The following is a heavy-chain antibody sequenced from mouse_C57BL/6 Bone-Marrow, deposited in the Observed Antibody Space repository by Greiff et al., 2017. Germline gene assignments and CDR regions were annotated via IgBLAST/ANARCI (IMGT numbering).Heavy chain of an antibody. J-gene: IGHJ3*01. CDR3: ATLGPWFAY. CDR2: IYPGDGDT. Sequence: QVQLQQSGPELVKPGASVKISCKASGYAFSSSWMNWVKQRPGKGLEWIGRIYPGDGDTNYNGKFKGKATLTADKSSSTAYMQLSSLTSEDSTVXFCATLGPWFAYWGQGTLVTVSA. V-gene: IGHV1-82*01. CDR1: GYAFSSSW. D-gene: IGHD4-1*01.